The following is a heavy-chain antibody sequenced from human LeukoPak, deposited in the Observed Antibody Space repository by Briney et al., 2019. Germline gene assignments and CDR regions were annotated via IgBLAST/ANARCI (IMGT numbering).Heavy chain of an antibody. CDR3: ARESSVVRGVITDFDY. V-gene: IGHV3-30*03. CDR2: ISYDGSNK. CDR1: GFSFSSYG. J-gene: IGHJ4*02. D-gene: IGHD3-10*01. Sequence: PGGSLRLSCAASGFSFSSYGIHGVRQAPGKGLEWVAFISYDGSNKYYEDSVKGRFTISRDNAKNSLYLQMNSLRAEDTAVYYCARESSVVRGVITDFDYWGQGTLVTVSS.